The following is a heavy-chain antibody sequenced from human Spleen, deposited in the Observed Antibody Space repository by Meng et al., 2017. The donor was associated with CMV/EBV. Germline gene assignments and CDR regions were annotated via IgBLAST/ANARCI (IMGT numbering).Heavy chain of an antibody. CDR3: ARAAGAAYDYGDYSLPGSFDI. D-gene: IGHD4-17*01. Sequence: GESLKISCVASGFTFSTYGMSWVRQAPGKGLEWVSVIYSGGSSTYYADSVKGRFTISRDNSKNTLYLQMNSLRAEDTAVYYCARAAGAAYDYGDYSLPGSFDIWGQGTLVTVSS. CDR1: GFTFSTYG. V-gene: IGHV3-23*03. CDR2: IYSGGSST. J-gene: IGHJ3*02.